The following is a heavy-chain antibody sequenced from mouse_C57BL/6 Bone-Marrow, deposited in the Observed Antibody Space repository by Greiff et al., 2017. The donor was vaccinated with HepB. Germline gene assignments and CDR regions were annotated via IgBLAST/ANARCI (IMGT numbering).Heavy chain of an antibody. Sequence: QVQLQQPGAELVKPGASVKLSCKASGYTFTSYWMQWVKQRPGQGLEWIGKIDPYDSCTNYNQKFKGKATLTVDTSSSTAYMQLSSLTSEDSAVYYCATVATVVCWYFDVWGTGTAVTVSS. V-gene: IGHV1-50*01. D-gene: IGHD1-1*01. CDR2: IDPYDSCT. J-gene: IGHJ1*03. CDR3: ATVATVVCWYFDV. CDR1: GYTFTSYW.